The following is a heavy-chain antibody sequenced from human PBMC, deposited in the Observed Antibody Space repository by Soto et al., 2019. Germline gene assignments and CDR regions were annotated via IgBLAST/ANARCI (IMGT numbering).Heavy chain of an antibody. D-gene: IGHD1-26*01. J-gene: IGHJ4*02. Sequence: QVQLQQWGSGLLKPSETLSLTCGVYDGSFNDYFWTWIRQPPGKGLEWIGEIRRSGSTYYNPSLESRVTISVDTSKSQFSLRVTSVTAADTAVYYCARGIPSDWEVLAYWGQGTLVTVSS. CDR2: IRRSGST. V-gene: IGHV4-34*02. CDR3: ARGIPSDWEVLAY. CDR1: DGSFNDYF.